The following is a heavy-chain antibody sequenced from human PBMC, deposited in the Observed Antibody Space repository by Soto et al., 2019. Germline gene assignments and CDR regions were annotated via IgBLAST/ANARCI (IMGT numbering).Heavy chain of an antibody. D-gene: IGHD3-22*01. V-gene: IGHV3-11*01. CDR2: ISSSGSTI. CDR1: GFTFSDYY. CDR3: ARSANYYDSSGYYYTRYYFDY. Sequence: QVQLVESGGGLVKPGGSLRLSCAASGFTFSDYYMSWIRQAPGKGLEWVSYISSSGSTIYYADSVKGRFSISRDNAKNSLYLQMNSLRAEDTAVYYCARSANYYDSSGYYYTRYYFDYWGQGTLVTVSS. J-gene: IGHJ4*02.